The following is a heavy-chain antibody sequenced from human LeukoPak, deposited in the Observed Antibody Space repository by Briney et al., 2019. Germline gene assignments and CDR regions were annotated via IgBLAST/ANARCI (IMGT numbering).Heavy chain of an antibody. CDR1: GYRFSTYY. CDR3: ARAIRFLEWF. CDR2: IYPGDSDT. Sequence: GESLKISCKGSGYRFSTYYIAWVRQMPGKGLEWMGIIYPGDSDTRYSPSFQGQVTISADKSISTAYLQWSSLKASDTAIYYCARAIRFLEWFWGQGTLVTSPQ. D-gene: IGHD3-3*01. V-gene: IGHV5-51*01. J-gene: IGHJ4*02.